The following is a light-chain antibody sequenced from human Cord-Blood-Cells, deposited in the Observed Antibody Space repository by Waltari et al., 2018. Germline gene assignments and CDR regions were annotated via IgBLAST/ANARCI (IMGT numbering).Light chain of an antibody. CDR3: QQANSFPYT. V-gene: IGKV1-12*01. J-gene: IGKJ2*01. CDR2: AAS. CDR1: QGINCG. Sequence: DIQMPQFQSSVSASVGERVTITCRASQGINCGLAWYQQKPGKAPKLLIYAASSVQSGVPSSFSGSGSGTDFTLTISSLQPEDFATYYCQQANSFPYTFGQGTKREIK.